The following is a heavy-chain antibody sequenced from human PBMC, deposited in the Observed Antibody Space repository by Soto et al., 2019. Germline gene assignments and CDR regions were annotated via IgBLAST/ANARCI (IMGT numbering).Heavy chain of an antibody. CDR2: ISDSGGST. CDR3: AKLKGRLVVYGGRGHGYDI. D-gene: IGHD2-2*01. J-gene: IGHJ3*02. CDR1: GFTFGSYA. Sequence: PGGSLRLSCAGSGFTFGSYAMSWVRQAPGKGLEWVSGISDSGGSTYYTDSVKGRFTISRDNSKNTLYLEMNSLRAEDTAVYYCAKLKGRLVVYGGRGHGYDISGQGTRVTVS. V-gene: IGHV3-23*01.